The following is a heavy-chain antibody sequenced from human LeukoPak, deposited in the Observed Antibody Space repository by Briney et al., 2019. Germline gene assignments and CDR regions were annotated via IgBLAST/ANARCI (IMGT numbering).Heavy chain of an antibody. D-gene: IGHD1-7*01. Sequence: EPSETLSLTCTVSGGSISSGGYYWSWIRQPPGKGLEWIGYIYHSGSTYYNPSLKSRVTISVDRSKNQFSLKLSSVTAADTAVYYCARGGEIWNYRDYYYYMDVWGKGTTVTISS. J-gene: IGHJ6*03. CDR3: ARGGEIWNYRDYYYYMDV. CDR2: IYHSGST. V-gene: IGHV4-30-2*01. CDR1: GGSISSGGYY.